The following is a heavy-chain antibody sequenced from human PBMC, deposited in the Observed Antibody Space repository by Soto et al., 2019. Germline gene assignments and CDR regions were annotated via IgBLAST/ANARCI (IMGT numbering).Heavy chain of an antibody. CDR1: GFTFSSYG. Sequence: QVQLVESGGGVVQPGRSLRLSCAASGFTFSSYGMHWVRQAPGKGLEWVAVIWYDGSNKYYADSVKGRFTISRDNYKNTLYLQMNSLRAEDTAVYYCARGRGYCSGGSCSGWFDPWGQGTLVTVSS. V-gene: IGHV3-33*01. D-gene: IGHD2-15*01. CDR2: IWYDGSNK. CDR3: ARGRGYCSGGSCSGWFDP. J-gene: IGHJ5*02.